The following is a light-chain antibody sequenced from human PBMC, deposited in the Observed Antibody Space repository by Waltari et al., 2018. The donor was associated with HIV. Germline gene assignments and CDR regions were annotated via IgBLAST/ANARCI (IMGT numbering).Light chain of an antibody. J-gene: IGLJ3*02. CDR1: VLTMQY. Sequence: SYELTQPHSVSVSPGQTARLTCSGEVLTMQYIYWYQQKPGQAPVLVIYKDKERPSGIPERFSGSSTGTTVTLTISGVQAEDEADYYCQSADSSTTYWVFGGGTKLTVL. V-gene: IGLV3-25*03. CDR2: KDK. CDR3: QSADSSTTYWV.